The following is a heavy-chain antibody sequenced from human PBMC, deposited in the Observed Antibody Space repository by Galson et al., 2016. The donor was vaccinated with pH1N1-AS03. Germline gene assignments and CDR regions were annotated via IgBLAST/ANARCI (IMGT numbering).Heavy chain of an antibody. CDR2: VIGVFGTS. CDR1: GVIFRSFG. D-gene: IGHD5-18*01. CDR3: TRESGYNYGYLDY. V-gene: IGHV1-69*15. Sequence: QSGAEVKKPGESLKISCKASGVIFRSFGISWVRQAPGQGLEWMGRVIGVFGTSKHAQKFQGRVTITADESTSTAYMELTSLRSDDTAVYYCTRESGYNYGYLDYWGQGTLVTVSS. J-gene: IGHJ4*02.